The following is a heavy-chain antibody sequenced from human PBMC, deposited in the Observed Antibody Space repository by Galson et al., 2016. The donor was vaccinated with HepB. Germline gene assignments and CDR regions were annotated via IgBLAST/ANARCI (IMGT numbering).Heavy chain of an antibody. CDR3: AREFKIAAPGVLDY. CDR2: ISYDASNK. J-gene: IGHJ4*02. Sequence: SLRLSCAASGLTLSSYGMHWVRRAPGKGLEWVALISYDASNKYYADSVKGRFTISRDNSKNTLYLQMNSLRAEDTAVYYCAREFKIAAPGVLDYWGQGTLVTVSS. D-gene: IGHD6-13*01. CDR1: GLTLSSYG. V-gene: IGHV3-30*03.